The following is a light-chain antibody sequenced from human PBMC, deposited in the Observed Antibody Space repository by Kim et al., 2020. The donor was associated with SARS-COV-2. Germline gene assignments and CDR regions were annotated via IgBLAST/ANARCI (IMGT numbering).Light chain of an antibody. V-gene: IGLV6-57*01. CDR3: QSYDTSNPCI. CDR1: SGSIASNY. Sequence: NFMLTQPHSVSESPGKTVTISCTRSSGSIASNYVQWYQQRPSSSPTTVIYDDDQRPSGVPDRFSGSIDRSSNSASLTISGLKTEDEADYYCQSYDTSNPCIFGGGTQLTVL. J-gene: IGLJ2*01. CDR2: DDD.